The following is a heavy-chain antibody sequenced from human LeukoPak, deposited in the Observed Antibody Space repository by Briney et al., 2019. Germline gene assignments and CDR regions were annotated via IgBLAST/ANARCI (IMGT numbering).Heavy chain of an antibody. CDR3: AGERPSSSWYDF. Sequence: GGSLRLSCAASGFTFSIYVMTWVRQAPGKGLEWVSAITNSGGSTYYADSVKGRFTISRDNSKNTLYLQMDSLRAEDTAVYYCAGERPSSSWYDFWGQGTLVTVSS. J-gene: IGHJ5*01. CDR1: GFTFSIYV. D-gene: IGHD6-13*01. CDR2: ITNSGGST. V-gene: IGHV3-23*01.